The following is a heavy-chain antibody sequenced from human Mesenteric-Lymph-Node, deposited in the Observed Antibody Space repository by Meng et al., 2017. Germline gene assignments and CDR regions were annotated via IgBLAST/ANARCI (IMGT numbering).Heavy chain of an antibody. CDR2: IKSKTDGGTT. D-gene: IGHD3-10*01. CDR3: TTVAVAYYYGSGRDGVGAYYL. V-gene: IGHV3-15*01. Sequence: GGSLRLSCAASGFTFSNAWMSWVRQAPGKGLEWVGRIKSKTDGGTTDYAAPVKGRFTISRDDSKNTLYLQMNSLKTEDTAVYYCTTVAVAYYYGSGRDGVGAYYLWGQGTLVTVSS. J-gene: IGHJ4*02. CDR1: GFTFSNAW.